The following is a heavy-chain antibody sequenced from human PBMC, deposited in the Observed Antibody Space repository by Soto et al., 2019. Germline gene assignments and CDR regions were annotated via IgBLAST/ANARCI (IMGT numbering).Heavy chain of an antibody. D-gene: IGHD3-10*01. J-gene: IGHJ4*02. CDR3: ARDRRYFGSGSYYPYYFDY. Sequence: SETLSLTCTVSGDYVSSSGHYWSWIRQPPGKGLEWIGDVYYTGSAKYNPSLKSRVTISLDTSKNQFSLTLNSVTAADTAVYYCARDRRYFGSGSYYPYYFDYWGQGTLVTVSS. V-gene: IGHV4-61*08. CDR2: VYYTGSA. CDR1: GDYVSSSGHY.